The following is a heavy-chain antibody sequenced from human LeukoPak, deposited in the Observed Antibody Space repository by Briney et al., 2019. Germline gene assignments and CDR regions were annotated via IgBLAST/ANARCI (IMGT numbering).Heavy chain of an antibody. V-gene: IGHV3-48*03. CDR1: GFTPSSYE. J-gene: IGHJ4*02. CDR2: ISSSGSTI. D-gene: IGHD5-18*01. CDR3: ARGYSYGYY. Sequence: GGSLRLSCAASGFTPSSYEMNWVRRAPGKGLEWVSYISSSGSTIYYADSVKGRFTISRDNAKNSLYLQMNSLRAEDTAVYYCARGYSYGYYWGQGTLVTVSS.